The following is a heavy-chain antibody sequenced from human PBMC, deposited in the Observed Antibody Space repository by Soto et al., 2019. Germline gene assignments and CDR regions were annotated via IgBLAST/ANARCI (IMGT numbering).Heavy chain of an antibody. D-gene: IGHD4-4*01. Sequence: QVQLLQSGAEVKKPGSSVKVSCKASGGTFSSYAISWVRQAPGQGLEWMGGIIPIFGTANYAQKFRGRVTITADEPTSTADMELSSLRSEDTAVYYCARTHYSNYLQGPDVGGMDVWGQGTTVTVSS. J-gene: IGHJ6*02. CDR2: IIPIFGTA. CDR1: GGTFSSYA. CDR3: ARTHYSNYLQGPDVGGMDV. V-gene: IGHV1-69*01.